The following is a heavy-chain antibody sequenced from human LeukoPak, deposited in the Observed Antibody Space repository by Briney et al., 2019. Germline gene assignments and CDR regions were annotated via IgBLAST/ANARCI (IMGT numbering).Heavy chain of an antibody. Sequence: ASVTVSCKASGYTFTGYYMHWVRQAPAQGLEWMGWINPNSGGTSYAQKFQGRVTMTRDTSISTAYMELSRLGSDDAAVYYCAREGSRWFDPWGQGTLVTVSS. V-gene: IGHV1-2*02. J-gene: IGHJ5*02. CDR2: INPNSGGT. CDR1: GYTFTGYY. CDR3: AREGSRWFDP.